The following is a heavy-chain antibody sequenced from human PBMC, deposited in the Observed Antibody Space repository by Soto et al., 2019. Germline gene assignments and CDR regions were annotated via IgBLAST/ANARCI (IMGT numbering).Heavy chain of an antibody. V-gene: IGHV3-48*02. D-gene: IGHD2-8*01. CDR1: GFTFSVYS. J-gene: IGHJ5*02. CDR3: ARDSYFDTNGYFQYWFDP. CDR2: ISSTSGTI. Sequence: VGSLRLSCAASGFTFSVYSMNWVRQAPGEGLEWIAYISSTSGTIYYADSVKGRFTISRDNAENSLYLQMDTLRDEDTAVYYCARDSYFDTNGYFQYWFDPWGQGTLVTVSS.